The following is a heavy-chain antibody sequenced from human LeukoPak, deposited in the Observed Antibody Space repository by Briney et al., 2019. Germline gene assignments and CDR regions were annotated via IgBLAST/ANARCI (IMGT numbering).Heavy chain of an antibody. CDR2: ISNDGSVT. CDR3: VAEAANY. D-gene: IGHD6-25*01. Sequence: PGGSLRLSCAASGFTYTDYWMTWIRQSPEKGLEWAAHISNDGSVTNYGESVKGRFTISRDNAKNSVYLQMNNLRAEDTAVYYCVAEAANYWGQGTVVTVSS. J-gene: IGHJ4*02. CDR1: GFTYTDYW. V-gene: IGHV3-7*01.